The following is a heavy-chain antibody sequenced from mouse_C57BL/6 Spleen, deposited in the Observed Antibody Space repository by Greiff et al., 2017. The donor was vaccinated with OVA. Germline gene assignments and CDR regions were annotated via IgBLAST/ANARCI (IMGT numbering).Heavy chain of an antibody. Sequence: EVQGVESGGGLVKPGGSLKLSCAASGFTFSSYAMSWVRQTPEKRLEWVATISDGGSYTYYPDNVKGRFTISRDNAKNNLYLQMSHLKSEDTAMYYCARDRTIWAPYFDYWGQGTTLTVSS. CDR1: GFTFSSYA. CDR3: ARDRTIWAPYFDY. CDR2: ISDGGSYT. V-gene: IGHV5-4*01. D-gene: IGHD4-1*01. J-gene: IGHJ2*01.